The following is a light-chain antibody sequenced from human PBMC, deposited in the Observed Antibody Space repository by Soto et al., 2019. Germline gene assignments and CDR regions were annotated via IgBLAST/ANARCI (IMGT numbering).Light chain of an antibody. J-gene: IGLJ2*01. V-gene: IGLV6-57*04. Sequence: NFMLTQPLSVSESPGKTVTISCTRSSGSIASNYVQWYQQRPGSAPTTVIYEENQRPSGVPNRFSGSVDSSSNSASLTISGLKTEDEAYYYCQSYDTINQVFGGGTKLTVL. CDR2: EEN. CDR3: QSYDTINQV. CDR1: SGSIASNY.